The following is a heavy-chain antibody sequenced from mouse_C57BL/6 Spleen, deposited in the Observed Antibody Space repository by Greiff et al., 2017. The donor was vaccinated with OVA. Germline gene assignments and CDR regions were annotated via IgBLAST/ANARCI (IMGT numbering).Heavy chain of an antibody. CDR1: GYAFSSYW. Sequence: VQLQQSGAELVKPGASVKISCKASGYAFSSYWMNWVKQRPGKGLEWIGQIYPGDGDTNYNGKFKGKATLTADKSSSTAYMQLSSLTSEDSAVYFCARPSDCYYTFDYWGQGTTLTVSS. CDR2: IYPGDGDT. CDR3: ARPSDCYYTFDY. J-gene: IGHJ2*01. V-gene: IGHV1-80*01. D-gene: IGHD2-3*01.